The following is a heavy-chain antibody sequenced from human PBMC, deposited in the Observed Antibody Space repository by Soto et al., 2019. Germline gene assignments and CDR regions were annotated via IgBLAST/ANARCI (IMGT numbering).Heavy chain of an antibody. CDR1: GFNFSSYA. V-gene: IGHV3-30-3*01. J-gene: IGHJ4*02. CDR2: ISYDGSNK. Sequence: PGGSLRLSCAASGFNFSSYAMHWVRQAPGKGLEWVAVISYDGSNKYYADSVKGRFTISRDNSKNTLYLQMNSLRAEDTAVYYCARDRGGPNYYDSSGYFAYWGQGTLVTVSS. CDR3: ARDRGGPNYYDSSGYFAY. D-gene: IGHD3-22*01.